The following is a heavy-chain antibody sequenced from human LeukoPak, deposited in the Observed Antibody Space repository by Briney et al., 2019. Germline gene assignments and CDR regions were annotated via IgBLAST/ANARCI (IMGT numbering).Heavy chain of an antibody. CDR3: ARHGSGSSTFGY. V-gene: IGHV4-34*01. J-gene: IGHJ4*02. CDR1: GGSFSGYY. CDR2: INHSGST. D-gene: IGHD1-26*01. Sequence: SETLSPTCAVYGGSFSGYYWSWIRQPPGKGLEWIGEINHSGSTNYNPSLKSRVTISVDTSKNQFSLKLSSVTAADTAVYYCARHGSGSSTFGYWGQGTLVTVSS.